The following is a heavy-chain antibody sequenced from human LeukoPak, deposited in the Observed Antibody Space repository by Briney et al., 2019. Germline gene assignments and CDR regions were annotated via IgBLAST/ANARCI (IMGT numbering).Heavy chain of an antibody. CDR1: GFIFSSYS. V-gene: IGHV3-48*01. CDR3: ARSRRAYYYDRGVLFDI. Sequence: PGGSLRLSCVGSGFIFSSYSMNWVRQAPGKGLEWISYISSSSGTIYYADSVKGRFTISRDNAKNSLYLQMNSLRAEDAAVYYCARSRRAYYYDRGVLFDIWGQGTMVTVSS. J-gene: IGHJ3*02. D-gene: IGHD3-22*01. CDR2: ISSSSGTI.